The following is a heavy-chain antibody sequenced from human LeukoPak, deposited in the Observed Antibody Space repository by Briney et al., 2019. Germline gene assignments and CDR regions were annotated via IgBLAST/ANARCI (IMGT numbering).Heavy chain of an antibody. CDR1: GGSISSGGYY. J-gene: IGHJ6*03. CDR3: ARFIEQLVLPSYYYYYYMDV. Sequence: SETLSLTCTVSGGSISSGGYYWSWLRQPPGKDLEWIGYIYHSGSTYYNPSLKSRVTISVDRSKNQFSLKLSSVTAAYTAVYYCARFIEQLVLPSYYYYYYMDVWGKGTTVTVSS. V-gene: IGHV4-30-2*01. CDR2: IYHSGST. D-gene: IGHD6-6*01.